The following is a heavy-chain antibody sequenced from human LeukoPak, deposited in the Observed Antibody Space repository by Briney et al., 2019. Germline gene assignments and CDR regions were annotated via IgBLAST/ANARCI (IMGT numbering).Heavy chain of an antibody. Sequence: PGGSLRLSCAASGFPFSNNAMTWVRQAPGKGLEWVSALSGSGISTYYADSVKGRFTISRDNSNNTLFLQMNSLRAGDTAVYCCALDRGYSSGTRAWGQGTLVTVSS. D-gene: IGHD5-18*01. CDR1: GFPFSNNA. V-gene: IGHV3-23*01. CDR3: ALDRGYSSGTRA. CDR2: LSGSGIST. J-gene: IGHJ5*02.